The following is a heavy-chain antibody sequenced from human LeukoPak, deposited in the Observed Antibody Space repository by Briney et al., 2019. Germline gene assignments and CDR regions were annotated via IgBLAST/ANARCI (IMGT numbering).Heavy chain of an antibody. D-gene: IGHD4-17*01. V-gene: IGHV1-69*01. CDR2: IIPIFGTA. CDR1: GGTFSSYA. CDR3: ARARDYGDYVIGRWFDP. Sequence: ASVKVSCKASGGTFSSYAISWVRQAPGQGLEWMGGIIPIFGTADYAQKFQGRVTITADESTSTAYMELSSLRSEDTAVYYCARARDYGDYVIGRWFDPWGQGTLATVSS. J-gene: IGHJ5*02.